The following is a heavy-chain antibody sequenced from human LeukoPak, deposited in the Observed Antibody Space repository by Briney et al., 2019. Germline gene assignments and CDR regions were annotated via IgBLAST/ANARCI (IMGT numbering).Heavy chain of an antibody. Sequence: PSETLSLTCTVPGGSISSYYWSWIRQPPGKGLEWIGYIYYSGSTNYNPSLKGRVTISVDTSKNQFSLKLSSVTAADTAVYYCARSSDQHDYGDSNDAFDIWGQGTMVTVSS. CDR2: IYYSGST. CDR1: GGSISSYY. D-gene: IGHD4-17*01. V-gene: IGHV4-59*01. J-gene: IGHJ3*02. CDR3: ARSSDQHDYGDSNDAFDI.